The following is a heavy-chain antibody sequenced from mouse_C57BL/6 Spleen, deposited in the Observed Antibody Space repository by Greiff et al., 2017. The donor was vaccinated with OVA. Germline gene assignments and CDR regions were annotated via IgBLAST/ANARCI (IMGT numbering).Heavy chain of an antibody. CDR1: GFNIKDYY. V-gene: IGHV14-2*01. Sequence: VQLQQSGAELVKPGASVKLSCTASGFNIKDYYMHWVKQRTEQGLEWIGRIDPEDGETKYAPKFQGKATITADTSSNPAYLQLSSLAYEDTADYYCARDAGVSWFAYWGQGTLVTVSA. CDR2: IDPEDGET. J-gene: IGHJ3*01. CDR3: ARDAGVSWFAY.